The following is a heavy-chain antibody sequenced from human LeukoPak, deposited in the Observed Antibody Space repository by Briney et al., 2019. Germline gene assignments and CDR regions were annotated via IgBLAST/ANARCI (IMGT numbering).Heavy chain of an antibody. CDR2: IKSKTDGGTT. D-gene: IGHD2-2*01. J-gene: IGHJ4*02. CDR1: GGSISSYY. Sequence: ETLSLTCTVSGGSISSYYWSWVRQAPGKGLEWVGRIKSKTDGGTTDYAAPVKGRFTISRDDSKNTLYLQMNSLKTEDTAVYYCTTDFGWAPAYSTSFDYWGQGTLVTVSS. CDR3: TTDFGWAPAYSTSFDY. V-gene: IGHV3-15*01.